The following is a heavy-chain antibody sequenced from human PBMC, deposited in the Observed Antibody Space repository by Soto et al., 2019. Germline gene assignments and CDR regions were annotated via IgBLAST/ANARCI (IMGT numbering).Heavy chain of an antibody. CDR3: ARTMKGYGYNYYYYYFLDV. CDR1: GGSISSYY. Sequence: SETLSLTCTVSGGSISSYYWSWIRQPPGKGLEWIGYIYYSGSTNYNPSLKSRVTISVDTSKNQVSLKLSSVTAADTGVYYCARTMKGYGYNYYYYYFLDVWGKGTTVTVSS. J-gene: IGHJ6*03. V-gene: IGHV4-59*01. CDR2: IYYSGST. D-gene: IGHD1-1*01.